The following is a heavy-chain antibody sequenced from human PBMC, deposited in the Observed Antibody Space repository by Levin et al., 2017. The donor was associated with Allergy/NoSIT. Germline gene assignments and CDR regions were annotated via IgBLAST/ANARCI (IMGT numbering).Heavy chain of an antibody. D-gene: IGHD3-22*01. V-gene: IGHV3-66*01. CDR3: ATSSFTPAITMIEYYFDY. CDR2: IYSGGST. J-gene: IGHJ4*02. Sequence: GGSLRLSCAASGFTVSSNYMSWVRQAPGKGLEWVSVIYSGGSTYYADSVKGRFTISRDNSKNTLYLQMNSLRAEDTAVYYCATSSFTPAITMIEYYFDYWGQGTLVTVSS. CDR1: GFTVSSNY.